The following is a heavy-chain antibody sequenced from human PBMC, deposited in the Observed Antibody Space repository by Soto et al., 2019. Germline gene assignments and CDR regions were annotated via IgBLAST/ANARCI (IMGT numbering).Heavy chain of an antibody. V-gene: IGHV1-18*01. CDR2: ISAYNGNT. CDR1: GYTFSNYG. J-gene: IGHJ6*02. D-gene: IGHD6-19*01. Sequence: QVQLVQSGAEVKKPGASVKASCKASGYTFSNYGISWVRQAPGQGLEWMGWISAYNGNTYYAQKFQGRVTMTIETSTSTTYMELRSLKSDDTAVYYCARDQSSGWYGKDSGMDVWGQGTTVTVSS. CDR3: ARDQSSGWYGKDSGMDV.